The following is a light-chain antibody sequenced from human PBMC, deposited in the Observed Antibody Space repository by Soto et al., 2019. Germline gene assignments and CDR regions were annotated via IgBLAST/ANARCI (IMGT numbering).Light chain of an antibody. J-gene: IGKJ1*01. CDR3: QQYSRLPRT. Sequence: EIVLTQSPGTLSVSPGESATLACRASQSVSSNYLAWYQQKPGQPPRLLIYGASSRATGIPDRFSGSGSGADFTLTILILEPEDFAVYYCQQYSRLPRTFGQGTRVDIK. V-gene: IGKV3-20*01. CDR2: GAS. CDR1: QSVSSNY.